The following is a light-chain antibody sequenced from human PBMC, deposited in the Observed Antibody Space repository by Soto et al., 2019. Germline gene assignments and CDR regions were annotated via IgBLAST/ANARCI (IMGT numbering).Light chain of an antibody. J-gene: IGLJ3*02. CDR3: CSYAGSYTVV. Sequence: QSALTQPRSVSGSPGQSVTVSCTGTSSDFGGYNYVSWYQQHPGKAPKLMIYDVSKRPSGVPDRFSGSKSGNTASLTISGLQAEDEADYYCCSYAGSYTVVFGGGTKLTVL. V-gene: IGLV2-11*01. CDR2: DVS. CDR1: SSDFGGYNY.